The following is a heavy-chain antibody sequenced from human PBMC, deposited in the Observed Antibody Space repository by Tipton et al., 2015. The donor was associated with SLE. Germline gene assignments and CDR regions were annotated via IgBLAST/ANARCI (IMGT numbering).Heavy chain of an antibody. J-gene: IGHJ4*02. D-gene: IGHD7-27*01. CDR1: GGSISCYY. V-gene: IGHV4-59*01. CDR3: ARDIEAPGDFLYFDY. CDR2: IYYSWST. Sequence: TLSLTCTVSGGSISCYYWSWIRQPPGKGLEWIGYIYYSWSTNYNPSLKSRVPMSVDTSKNHFSLKLTSVIAADTAVYYCARDIEAPGDFLYFDYWGQGILVTVSS.